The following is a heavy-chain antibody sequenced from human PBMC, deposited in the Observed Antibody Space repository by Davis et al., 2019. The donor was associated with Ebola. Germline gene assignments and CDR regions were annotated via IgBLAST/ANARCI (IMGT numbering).Heavy chain of an antibody. J-gene: IGHJ5*02. CDR3: ARERAYCSSTSCFSSNWFDP. CDR1: GGSISSSSYY. V-gene: IGHV4-39*07. D-gene: IGHD2-2*01. Sequence: PSETLSLTCTVSGGSISSSSYYWGWIRQPPGKGLEWIGSIYYSGSTYYNPSLKSRVTISVDTCKNQFSLKLSSVTAADTAVYYCARERAYCSSTSCFSSNWFDPWGQGTLVTVSS. CDR2: IYYSGST.